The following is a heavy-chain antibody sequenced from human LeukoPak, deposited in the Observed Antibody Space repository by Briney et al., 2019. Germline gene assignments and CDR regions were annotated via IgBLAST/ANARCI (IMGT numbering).Heavy chain of an antibody. D-gene: IGHD1-26*01. CDR3: ARVGGNYPIN. Sequence: ASVKVSFKASGYTFTSNYMLWVGQAPGQGLEWMGIINPSGGSTSYAQKFQGRVTMTRDTSTSTVYMELSSLSSEDTAVYYCARVGGNYPINWGQGSLVTVSP. CDR1: GYTFTSNY. J-gene: IGHJ4*02. CDR2: INPSGGST. V-gene: IGHV1-46*01.